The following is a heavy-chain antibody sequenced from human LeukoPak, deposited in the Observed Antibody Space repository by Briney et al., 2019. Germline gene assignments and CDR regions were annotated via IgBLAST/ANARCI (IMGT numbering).Heavy chain of an antibody. CDR3: ARDQEGFDY. J-gene: IGHJ4*02. CDR2: IYPRDGST. Sequence: ASVRVSCKASGYTFTSNYIHWVRQAPGQGLEWMGMIYPRDGSTSYAQKFQGRVTVTRDTSTSTVHMELSGLRSEDAAVYYCARDQEGFDYWGQGTLVTVSS. V-gene: IGHV1-46*01. CDR1: GYTFTSNY.